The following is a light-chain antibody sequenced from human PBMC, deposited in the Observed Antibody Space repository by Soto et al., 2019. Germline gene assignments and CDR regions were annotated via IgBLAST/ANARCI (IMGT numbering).Light chain of an antibody. V-gene: IGLV1-40*01. CDR3: QSYDSSLSGSRV. Sequence: QSVLKQPLSVSRAPGQRVTISCTGSSSNIGAGYDVHWYQQLPGTAPKLLIYGNSNRPSGVPDRFSGSKSGTSASLAITGLQAEDEADYYCQSYDSSLSGSRVFGTGTKVTVL. CDR2: GNS. CDR1: SSNIGAGYD. J-gene: IGLJ1*01.